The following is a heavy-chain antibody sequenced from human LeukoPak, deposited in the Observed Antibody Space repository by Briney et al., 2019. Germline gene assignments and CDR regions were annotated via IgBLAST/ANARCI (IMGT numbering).Heavy chain of an antibody. J-gene: IGHJ4*02. V-gene: IGHV4-59*08. CDR3: ARGGDLTDY. Sequence: PSETLSPTCTVSGGSISSYYWSWIRQPPGKGLEWIGYIYYSGSTNYNPSLKSRVTISVDTSKNQFSLKLSSVTAADTAVYYCARGGDLTDYWGQGTLVTVSS. D-gene: IGHD3-16*01. CDR2: IYYSGST. CDR1: GGSISSYY.